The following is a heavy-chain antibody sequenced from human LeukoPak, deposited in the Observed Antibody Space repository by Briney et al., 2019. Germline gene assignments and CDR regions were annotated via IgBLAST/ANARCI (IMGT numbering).Heavy chain of an antibody. CDR2: ISYSGSS. D-gene: IGHD2-15*01. CDR3: ARGRWELPY. V-gene: IGHV4-59*01. J-gene: IGHJ4*02. Sequence: SETLSLTCTVSGGSISSYYRSWIRQSPGKGLEWMGYISYSGSSNYNPSLKSRVTISVDTSKNQVSLKLSSVTAADTAVYYCARGRWELPYWGQGTLVTVSS. CDR1: GGSISSYY.